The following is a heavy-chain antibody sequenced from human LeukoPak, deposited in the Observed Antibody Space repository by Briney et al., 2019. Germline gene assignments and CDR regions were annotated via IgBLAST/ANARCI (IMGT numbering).Heavy chain of an antibody. D-gene: IGHD2-15*01. V-gene: IGHV3-23*01. CDR2: INGSGGRT. CDR3: ARGISHDF. Sequence: QLGGSLRLSCVASRFTFSTFAMNWVRQAPGKGLEWVSSINGSGGRTAYADSVKGRFTISRDNSRNTLYLQIGSLRAEDTAVYFCARGISHDFWGQGTLVTVSS. J-gene: IGHJ4*02. CDR1: RFTFSTFA.